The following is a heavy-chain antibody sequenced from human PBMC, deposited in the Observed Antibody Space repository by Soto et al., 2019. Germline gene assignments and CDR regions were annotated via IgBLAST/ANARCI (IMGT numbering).Heavy chain of an antibody. Sequence: SETLSLTCTVSGGSISSSSYYWGWIRQPPGKGLEWIGSIYYSGSTYYNPSLKSRVTISVDTSKNQFSLKLSSVTAADTAVYYCAKQIAVAGPGGYYYGMDVWGQGTTVTVSS. V-gene: IGHV4-39*01. J-gene: IGHJ6*02. CDR3: AKQIAVAGPGGYYYGMDV. D-gene: IGHD6-19*01. CDR2: IYYSGST. CDR1: GGSISSSSYY.